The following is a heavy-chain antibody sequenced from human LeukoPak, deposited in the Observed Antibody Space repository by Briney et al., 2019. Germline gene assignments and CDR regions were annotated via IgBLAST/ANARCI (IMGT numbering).Heavy chain of an antibody. CDR3: ASNSIIGTPHAFDI. CDR2: IYPDDSDT. CDR1: GYNFTSYW. J-gene: IGHJ3*02. V-gene: IGHV5-51*01. Sequence: PGESLKISCKGSGYNFTSYWITWVRQMPGKGLEWMGIIYPDDSDTKYSPSFQGQVTISADKSISTAYLQWDSLKASDTAMYYCASNSIIGTPHAFDIWGQGTMVTVSS. D-gene: IGHD1-20*01.